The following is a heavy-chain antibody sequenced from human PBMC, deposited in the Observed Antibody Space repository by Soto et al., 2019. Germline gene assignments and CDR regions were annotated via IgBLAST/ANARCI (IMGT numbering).Heavy chain of an antibody. CDR1: GGSVSSGNYY. Sequence: SETLSLTCSVSGGSVSSGNYYWSWIRQPPGKGLEWIGYIYYTGSTNYNPSLKSRVTISVDTSKNQFSLKLSSVTAADTAVYYCARDFFDYWGQGTLVTVSS. V-gene: IGHV4-61*01. J-gene: IGHJ4*02. CDR3: ARDFFDY. CDR2: IYYTGST.